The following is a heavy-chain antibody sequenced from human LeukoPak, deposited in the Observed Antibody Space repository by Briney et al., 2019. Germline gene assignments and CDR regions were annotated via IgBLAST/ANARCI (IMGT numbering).Heavy chain of an antibody. J-gene: IGHJ4*02. CDR1: GYTFTSYD. V-gene: IGHV1-8*02. Sequence: GASVKVSCKASGYTFTSYDINWVRQATGQGLEGMGWMNPNSGNTGYAQKFQGRVTMTTDTPTSTAYMELRSLRSDDTAVYYCARVYSGFGALVGELLHVYWGQGTLVTVSS. D-gene: IGHD1-26*01. CDR2: MNPNSGNT. CDR3: ARVYSGFGALVGELLHVY.